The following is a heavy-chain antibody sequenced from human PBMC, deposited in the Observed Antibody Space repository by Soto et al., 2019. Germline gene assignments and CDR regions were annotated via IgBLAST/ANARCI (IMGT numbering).Heavy chain of an antibody. J-gene: IGHJ5*02. V-gene: IGHV3-48*01. CDR1: GFTFSSYS. D-gene: IGHD1-26*01. CDR2: ISSSSSTI. Sequence: PGGSLRLSCAASGFTFSSYSMNWVRQAPGKGLEWASYISSSSSTIYYADSVKGRFTISRDNAKNSLYLQMNSLRAEDTAVYYCAREVGAGSYPKGWFDPWGQGTLVTVSS. CDR3: AREVGAGSYPKGWFDP.